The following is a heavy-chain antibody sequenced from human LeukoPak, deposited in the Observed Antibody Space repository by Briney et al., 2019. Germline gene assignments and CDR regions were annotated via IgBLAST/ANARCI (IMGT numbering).Heavy chain of an antibody. V-gene: IGHV4-59*12. CDR2: IYYSGST. D-gene: IGHD6-19*01. J-gene: IGHJ2*01. Sequence: SETLSLTCTVSGGSISSYYWSWIRQPPGKGLEWIGYIYYSGSTNYNPSLKSRVTISVDTSKNQFSLKLCSVTAADTAVYYCARGSGWYYYFDLWGRGTLVTVSS. CDR3: ARGSGWYYYFDL. CDR1: GGSISSYY.